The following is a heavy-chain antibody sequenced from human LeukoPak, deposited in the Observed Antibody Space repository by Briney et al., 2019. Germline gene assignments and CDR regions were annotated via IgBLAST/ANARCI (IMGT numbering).Heavy chain of an antibody. Sequence: ASVKVSCKTSGYTFTDYYMHWVRQAPGQGLEWMGWINPNSGDTNYAQKFQGRVTMTRDTSISTSYMELSRLRSDDSAVYYCARQDISAFDIWGQGKLVTVSS. CDR3: ARQDISAFDI. J-gene: IGHJ3*02. CDR1: GYTFTDYY. D-gene: IGHD2-15*01. CDR2: INPNSGDT. V-gene: IGHV1-2*02.